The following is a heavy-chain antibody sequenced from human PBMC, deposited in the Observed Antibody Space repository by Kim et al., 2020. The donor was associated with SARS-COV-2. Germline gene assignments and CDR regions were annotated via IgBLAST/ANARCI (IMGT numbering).Heavy chain of an antibody. Sequence: SETLSLTCTVPGGSISRTRYYWGRIRQPTGKGLAFIGSMYYSGSTYHNPSLNIRVTISVDTSKNQFSLTLSSVTAADTAVYYCVSHVGSSSWFDPWGQGTLVTVSS. CDR2: MYYSGST. J-gene: IGHJ5*02. V-gene: IGHV4-39*01. CDR1: GGSISRTRYY. D-gene: IGHD6-6*01. CDR3: VSHVGSSSWFDP.